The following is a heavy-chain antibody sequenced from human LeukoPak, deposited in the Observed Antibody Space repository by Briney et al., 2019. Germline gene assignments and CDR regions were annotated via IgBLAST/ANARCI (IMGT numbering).Heavy chain of an antibody. Sequence: GGSLRLSCAASGFTFSSYAMSWVRQAPGKGLEWVSAISGSGGSTYYADSVKGRFTISRDNSKNTLYLRMNSLRAEDTAVYYCAKDLEYYDSSGPDAFDIWGQGTMVTVSS. CDR3: AKDLEYYDSSGPDAFDI. CDR1: GFTFSSYA. CDR2: ISGSGGST. J-gene: IGHJ3*02. V-gene: IGHV3-23*01. D-gene: IGHD3-22*01.